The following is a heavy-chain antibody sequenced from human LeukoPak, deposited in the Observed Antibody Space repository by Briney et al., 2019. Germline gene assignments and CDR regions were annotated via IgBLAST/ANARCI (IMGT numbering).Heavy chain of an antibody. D-gene: IGHD1-14*01. CDR2: IRYDGNNK. V-gene: IGHV3-30*02. J-gene: IGHJ4*02. CDR1: GFTFSNYG. CDR3: VKDNPLDY. Sequence: GGSLRLSCGASGFTFSNYGMLWARQAPGKVLEWVAFIRYDGNNKLYADSMKGRFTISRDNSKNTLYLHINSLRAEDTAVYYCVKDNPLDYWGQGTLVIVSS.